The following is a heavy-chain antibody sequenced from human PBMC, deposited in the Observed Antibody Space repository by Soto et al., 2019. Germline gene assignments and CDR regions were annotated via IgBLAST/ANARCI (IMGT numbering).Heavy chain of an antibody. J-gene: IGHJ4*02. CDR2: ISSSGRTI. Sequence: GGSLRLSCAASGFTFSSYEMNWVRQAPGKGLEWVSYISSSGRTIYYADSVKGRFTNSRDNAKNSLYLQMNSLRAEDTAVYYCARSGYNWNDGARGYFDYWGQGTLVTVSS. CDR3: ARSGYNWNDGARGYFDY. D-gene: IGHD1-20*01. V-gene: IGHV3-48*03. CDR1: GFTFSSYE.